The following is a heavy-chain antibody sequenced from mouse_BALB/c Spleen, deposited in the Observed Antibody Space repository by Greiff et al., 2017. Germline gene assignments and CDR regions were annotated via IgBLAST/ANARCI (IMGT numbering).Heavy chain of an antibody. V-gene: IGHV1S137*01. J-gene: IGHJ2*01. Sequence: QVQLQQSGAELVRPGVSVKISCQGSGYTFSDYAMHRVKQSHAKSLEWIGVISTYYGDASYNQKFKGKATMTVDKSSSTAYMELARLTSEDSAIYYCARGRCNYPFDYWGQGTTVTVSS. D-gene: IGHD2-1*01. CDR1: GYTFSDYA. CDR2: ISTYYGDA. CDR3: ARGRCNYPFDY.